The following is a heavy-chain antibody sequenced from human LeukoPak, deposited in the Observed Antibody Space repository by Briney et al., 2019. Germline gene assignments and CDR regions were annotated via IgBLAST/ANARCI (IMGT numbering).Heavy chain of an antibody. CDR1: GFTFSSYS. CDR3: ARTHGYTHGVDTAMVYDY. D-gene: IGHD5-18*01. J-gene: IGHJ4*02. CDR2: ISSSSSYI. Sequence: PGGSLRLSCAASGFTFSSYSMNWVRQAPGKGLEWVSSISSSSSYIYYADSVKGRFTISRDNAKNSLYLQMNSLRAEDTAVYYCARTHGYTHGVDTAMVYDYWGQGTLVTVSS. V-gene: IGHV3-21*04.